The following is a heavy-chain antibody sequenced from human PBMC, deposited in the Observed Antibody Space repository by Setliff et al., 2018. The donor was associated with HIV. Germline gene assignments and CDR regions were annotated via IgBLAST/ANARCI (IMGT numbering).Heavy chain of an antibody. CDR1: GGSLNGFY. CDR3: AGGPGTTSIDY. J-gene: IGHJ4*02. Sequence: PSETLSLTCAFYGGSLNGFYWSWIRQSPGKGLEWIGEINHSGSTNYNMSLWSRVTISLDASRNQFSLELISVTAADTAVYYCAGGPGTTSIDYWAQGTLVTVSS. V-gene: IGHV4-34*01. CDR2: INHSGST. D-gene: IGHD1-26*01.